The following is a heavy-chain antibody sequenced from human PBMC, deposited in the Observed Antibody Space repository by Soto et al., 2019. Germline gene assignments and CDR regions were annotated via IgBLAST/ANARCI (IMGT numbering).Heavy chain of an antibody. V-gene: IGHV3-23*01. J-gene: IGHJ4*02. CDR3: AKGRGGSGSLTPRVDF. CDR1: GFTFNNYA. Sequence: EVQLLESGGGLVQPGGSLRLSCAASGFTFNNYAMTWVRQAPGKGLEGVSVIGGGGVTKSYADPVKGRFTVSRDGSKNTLYLQMSSLRAEDTALYYCAKGRGGSGSLTPRVDFWGQGTLVTVSS. CDR2: IGGGGVTK. D-gene: IGHD3-10*01.